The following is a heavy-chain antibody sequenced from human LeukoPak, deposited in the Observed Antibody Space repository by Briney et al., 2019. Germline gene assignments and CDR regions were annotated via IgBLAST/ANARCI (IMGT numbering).Heavy chain of an antibody. CDR2: IYYSGGT. Sequence: SETLSLTCTVSGGSISSSSYYWGWIRQPPGKGLEWIGSIYYSGGTYYNPSLKSRVTISVDTSKNQFSLKLTSVTAADTAVYYCARSGLVGADFEYWGQGSLVSVSS. CDR3: ARSGLVGADFEY. J-gene: IGHJ4*02. D-gene: IGHD1-26*01. CDR1: GGSISSSSYY. V-gene: IGHV4-39*01.